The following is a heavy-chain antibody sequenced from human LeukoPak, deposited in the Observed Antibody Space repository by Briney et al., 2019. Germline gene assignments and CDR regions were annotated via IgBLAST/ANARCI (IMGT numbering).Heavy chain of an antibody. V-gene: IGHV1-18*01. CDR2: ISAYNGNT. D-gene: IGHD2-15*01. Sequence: GASVKVSCTASGYTFTSYGISWVRQAPGQGLEWMGWISAYNGNTNYAQKLQGRVTMTTDTSTSTAYMELRSLRSDDTAVYYCARDFVDIVVVVAAIAGAPMDVWGQGTTVTVSS. J-gene: IGHJ6*02. CDR3: ARDFVDIVVVVAAIAGAPMDV. CDR1: GYTFTSYG.